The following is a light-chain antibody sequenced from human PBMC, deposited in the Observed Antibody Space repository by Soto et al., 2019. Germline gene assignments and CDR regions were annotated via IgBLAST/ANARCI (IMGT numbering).Light chain of an antibody. CDR1: QDIQNA. CDR2: KAS. V-gene: IGKV1-5*03. CDR3: QHYNSYSEA. Sequence: DSQITQSPTSRCASVGDRVTITCRASQDIQNALGWYQQKPGKAHKLLIYKASTLKSGVPSRFSGSGSGTEFTLTIGSLQPDDFATYYCQHYNSYSEAFGQGTKVDI. J-gene: IGKJ1*01.